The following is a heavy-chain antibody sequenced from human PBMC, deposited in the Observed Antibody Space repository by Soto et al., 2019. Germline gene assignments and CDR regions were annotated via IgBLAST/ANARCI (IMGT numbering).Heavy chain of an antibody. Sequence: EVQLVESGGGLVKPGGSLRLSCAASGFTFTNAWMNWVRQAPGKGLEWVGRIKSKTDGGTADYAAPVKGRFTISRDDSKNTMYLQMNSLKTEDTDVYYCTTDPWAIFGVGAFPSRQVDYWGQGTLVTVSS. J-gene: IGHJ4*02. CDR3: TTDPWAIFGVGAFPSRQVDY. CDR2: IKSKTDGGTA. V-gene: IGHV3-15*01. CDR1: GFTFTNAW. D-gene: IGHD3-3*01.